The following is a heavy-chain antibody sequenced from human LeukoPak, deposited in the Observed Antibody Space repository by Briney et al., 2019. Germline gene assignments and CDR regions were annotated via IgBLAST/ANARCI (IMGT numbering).Heavy chain of an antibody. V-gene: IGHV1-18*01. CDR3: ARSPDILTGEKFDY. Sequence: ASLKVSCKASGYTFTSYGISWVRQAPGQGLEWVGWISAYNGNTNYAQKLQGRVTMTTDTSTSTAYMELRSLRSDDTAVYYCARSPDILTGEKFDYWGQGTLVTVSS. CDR1: GYTFTSYG. J-gene: IGHJ4*02. D-gene: IGHD3-9*01. CDR2: ISAYNGNT.